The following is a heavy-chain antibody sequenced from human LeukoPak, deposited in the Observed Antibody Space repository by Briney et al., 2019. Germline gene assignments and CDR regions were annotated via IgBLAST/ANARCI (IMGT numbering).Heavy chain of an antibody. CDR2: IYYSGST. CDR1: GDSISSYY. D-gene: IGHD2-2*01. CDR3: ARSVVPAANFDY. Sequence: SSETLSLTCTVSGDSISSYYWSWIRQPPGKGLEWIGYIYYSGSTNYNPSLKSRVTISVDTSKNQFSLKLSSVTAADTAVYYCARSVVPAANFDYWGQGTLVTVSS. V-gene: IGHV4-59*01. J-gene: IGHJ4*02.